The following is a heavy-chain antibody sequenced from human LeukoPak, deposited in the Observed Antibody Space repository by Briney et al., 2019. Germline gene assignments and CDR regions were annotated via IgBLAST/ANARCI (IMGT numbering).Heavy chain of an antibody. D-gene: IGHD3-9*01. CDR2: INQMGGT. V-gene: IGHV4-34*01. CDR3: ARGNFDDGALGGYYYGMDV. Sequence: SETLSLTCAVYGGSFSGYYWSWIRQPPGKGLEWIWEINQMGGTNYNPSLKSRVTISVDTSKNQFSLKLSSVTAADTAVYYCARGNFDDGALGGYYYGMDVWGQGTTVTVSS. J-gene: IGHJ6*02. CDR1: GGSFSGYY.